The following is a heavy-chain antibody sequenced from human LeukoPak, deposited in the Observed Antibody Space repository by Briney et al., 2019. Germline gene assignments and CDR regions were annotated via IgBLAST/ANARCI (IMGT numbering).Heavy chain of an antibody. J-gene: IGHJ4*02. CDR3: AKENSGWYYFDY. D-gene: IGHD6-19*01. Sequence: GGSLRLSCAASGFTFGNFGMHWVRQAPGKGLGWVAFIRYDGTNKYYADSVKGRFTISRDDSKNTLYLQMNSLRPEDTAVYYCAKENSGWYYFDYWGQGTLVTVSS. V-gene: IGHV3-30*02. CDR1: GFTFGNFG. CDR2: IRYDGTNK.